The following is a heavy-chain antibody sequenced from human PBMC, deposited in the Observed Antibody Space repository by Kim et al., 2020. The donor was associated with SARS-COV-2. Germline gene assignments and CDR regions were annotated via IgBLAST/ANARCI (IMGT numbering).Heavy chain of an antibody. Sequence: GGSLRLSCAASGFTFRSYAMSWVRQAPGKGLEWVSAISGSGGSTYYADSVKGRFTISRDNSKNTLYLQMNSLRAEDTAVYYCAKDLARGWNCGGDCYSAEYFQHWGQGTLVTVSS. CDR2: ISGSGGST. V-gene: IGHV3-23*01. J-gene: IGHJ1*01. CDR1: GFTFRSYA. D-gene: IGHD2-21*02. CDR3: AKDLARGWNCGGDCYSAEYFQH.